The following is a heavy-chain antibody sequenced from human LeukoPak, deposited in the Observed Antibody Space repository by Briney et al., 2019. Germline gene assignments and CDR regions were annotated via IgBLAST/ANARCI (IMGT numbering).Heavy chain of an antibody. D-gene: IGHD2-15*01. CDR1: RFTFSSYW. CDR3: ARDPRMRYFDY. CDR2: IKQDGSEK. V-gene: IGHV3-7*01. Sequence: PGGSLRLFCAASRFTFSSYWMSWVRQAPGKGLEWVANIKQDGSEKYYVDSVKGRFTISRDNAKNSLYLQMNSLRAEDTAVYYCARDPRMRYFDYWGQGTLVTVSS. J-gene: IGHJ4*02.